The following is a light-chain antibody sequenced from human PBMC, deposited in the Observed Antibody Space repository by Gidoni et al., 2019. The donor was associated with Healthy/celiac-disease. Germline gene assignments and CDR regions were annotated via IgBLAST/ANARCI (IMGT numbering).Light chain of an antibody. CDR1: QSVSSY. J-gene: IGKJ3*01. CDR3: QQRSNWLFT. V-gene: IGKV3-11*01. CDR2: DAS. Sequence: EIVLTQSPATLSLSPRERATLSCRASQSVSSYLAWYQQKPGQAPRLLIYDASNRATGIPARFRGSGSGTDFTLTISSLEPEDFAVYYCQQRSNWLFTFGPGPKWISN.